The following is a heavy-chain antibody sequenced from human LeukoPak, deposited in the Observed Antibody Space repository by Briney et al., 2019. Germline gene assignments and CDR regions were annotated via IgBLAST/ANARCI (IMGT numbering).Heavy chain of an antibody. V-gene: IGHV3-30*02. CDR3: ARDPSTLLPTDDS. CDR1: GFTFSRYG. Sequence: GGSLRLSCAASGFTFSRYGMHWVRQAPGKGLEWVAFIRYDGSNKYYADSVKGRFTISRDNSKNTLYLQMNSLRVEDTAIYYCARDPSTLLPTDDSWGQGTLVAVSS. CDR2: IRYDGSNK. D-gene: IGHD2-2*01. J-gene: IGHJ4*02.